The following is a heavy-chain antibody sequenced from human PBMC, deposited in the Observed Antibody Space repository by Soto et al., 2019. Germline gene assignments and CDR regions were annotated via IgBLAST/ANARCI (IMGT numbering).Heavy chain of an antibody. D-gene: IGHD6-13*01. CDR1: GGSISRSSYY. J-gene: IGHJ6*02. Sequence: SETLSLTCTVSGGSISRSSYYWGWIPQPPGEGLEWIGSIYYSGSHYYNPSLKSRVTISVDTPKNKLSRKLSSVTAADTAVYYCARLIAAAGRVFYYYGMDVWGQGTTVTVSS. CDR3: ARLIAAAGRVFYYYGMDV. V-gene: IGHV4-39*01. CDR2: IYYSGSH.